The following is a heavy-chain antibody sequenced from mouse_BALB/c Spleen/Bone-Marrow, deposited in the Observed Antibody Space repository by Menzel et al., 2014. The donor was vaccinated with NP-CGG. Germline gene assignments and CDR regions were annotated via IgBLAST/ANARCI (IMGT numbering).Heavy chain of an antibody. CDR3: ARRSDYDYFYY. V-gene: IGHV5-6*02. J-gene: IGHJ2*01. D-gene: IGHD2-4*01. CDR1: GFTFSSYG. CDR2: ISSGGSNT. Sequence: LVESGGDIVKPGGSLKLSCAASGFTFSSYGMSWVRQSPDKRLEWVATISSGGSNTFYPDNVKGGFTISRDNAKNTLYLQISTLKSDDTAMYYCARRSDYDYFYYWVLGTTLTVSS.